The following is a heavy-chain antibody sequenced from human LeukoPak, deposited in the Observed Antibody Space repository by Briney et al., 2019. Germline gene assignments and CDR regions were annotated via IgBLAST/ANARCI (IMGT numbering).Heavy chain of an antibody. Sequence: ASVKVSCKASGYTFTSYGISWVRQAPGQGLEWMGWISAYNGNTNYAQKLQGRVAMTTDTSTSTAYMELRSLRSDDTAVYYCARERYSYGAFDYWGQGTLVTVSS. CDR2: ISAYNGNT. D-gene: IGHD5-18*01. V-gene: IGHV1-18*01. CDR1: GYTFTSYG. J-gene: IGHJ4*02. CDR3: ARERYSYGAFDY.